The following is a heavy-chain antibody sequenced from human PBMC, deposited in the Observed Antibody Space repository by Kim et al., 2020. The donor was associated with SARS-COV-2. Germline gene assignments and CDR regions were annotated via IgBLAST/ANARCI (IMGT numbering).Heavy chain of an antibody. V-gene: IGHV1-2*02. J-gene: IGHJ4*02. Sequence: ASVKVSCKASGYRFTDYYIHWVRQAPGQGLEWMGWVNPNSGATNYAQLFQGRVTMTRDVSITTAYMELSRLTSDDTAVYFCVKYISSYSFDSWGQGSLVTVTS. CDR3: VKYISSYSFDS. CDR1: GYRFTDYY. D-gene: IGHD3-22*01. CDR2: VNPNSGAT.